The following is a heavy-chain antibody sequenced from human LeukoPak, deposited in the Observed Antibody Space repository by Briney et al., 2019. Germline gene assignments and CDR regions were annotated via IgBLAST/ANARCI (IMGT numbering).Heavy chain of an antibody. CDR1: GYTLTELS. D-gene: IGHD3-22*01. Sequence: ASVKVSCKVSGYTLTELSMHWVRQAPGKGLEWMGGFDPEDGETIYAQKFQGRVTMTEDTSTDTAYMELSSLRSEDTAVYYCAKDMGSGMIVVGYMDVWGKGTTVTVSS. CDR2: FDPEDGET. J-gene: IGHJ6*03. V-gene: IGHV1-24*01. CDR3: AKDMGSGMIVVGYMDV.